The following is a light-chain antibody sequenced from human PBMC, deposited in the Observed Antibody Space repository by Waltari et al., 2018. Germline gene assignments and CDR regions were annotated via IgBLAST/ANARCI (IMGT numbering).Light chain of an antibody. Sequence: PASCRASESVRTNVAWYQQTPGQAPRLIIYDASTRATGIPDRFSGSGSGTEFILSISSLQSEDFAIYYCQQYNKWPPWTFGQGTKVEIK. CDR3: QQYNKWPPWT. CDR1: ESVRTN. V-gene: IGKV3D-15*01. CDR2: DAS. J-gene: IGKJ1*01.